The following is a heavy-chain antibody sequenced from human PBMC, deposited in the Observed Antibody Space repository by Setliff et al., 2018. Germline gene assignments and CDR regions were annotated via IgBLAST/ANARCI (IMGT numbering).Heavy chain of an antibody. Sequence: PSETLSLTCTVSGDASSSRRHYWGWFRQPAGKELEWIGQIYTRWSTNYNPSLKRRVTISLDTSKSQFSRSLTSVTAEDTAVYYCARMSGFQYIDVWDKGTTVTVSS. J-gene: IGHJ6*03. V-gene: IGHV4-61*09. CDR1: GDASSSRRHY. D-gene: IGHD3-3*01. CDR3: ARMSGFQYIDV. CDR2: IYTRWST.